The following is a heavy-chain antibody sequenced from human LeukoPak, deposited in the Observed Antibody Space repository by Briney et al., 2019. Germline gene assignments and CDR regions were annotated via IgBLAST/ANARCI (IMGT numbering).Heavy chain of an antibody. CDR3: ARGKASSSWYAPLAFDI. V-gene: IGHV4-34*01. J-gene: IGHJ3*02. CDR1: GGSISSYY. CDR2: INHSGST. D-gene: IGHD6-13*01. Sequence: SETLSLTCTVSGGSISSYYWSWIRQPPGKGLEWIGEINHSGSTNYNPSLKSRVTISVDTSKNQFSLKLSSVTAADTAVYYCARGKASSSWYAPLAFDIWGQGTMVTVSS.